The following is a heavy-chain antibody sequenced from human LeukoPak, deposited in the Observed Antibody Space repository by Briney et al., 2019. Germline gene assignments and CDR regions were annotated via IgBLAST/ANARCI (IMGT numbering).Heavy chain of an antibody. CDR1: GFTFSSYA. Sequence: GGSLRLSCAASGFTFSSYAMSWVRQAPGKGLEWVSAISGRGGSTYYADSVKGRFTISRDNSKNTLYLQMNSLRADDTAVYYCAKDMRISGSYYFEYWGQGTLVTVSS. CDR3: AKDMRISGSYYFEY. J-gene: IGHJ4*02. V-gene: IGHV3-23*01. D-gene: IGHD1-26*01. CDR2: ISGRGGST.